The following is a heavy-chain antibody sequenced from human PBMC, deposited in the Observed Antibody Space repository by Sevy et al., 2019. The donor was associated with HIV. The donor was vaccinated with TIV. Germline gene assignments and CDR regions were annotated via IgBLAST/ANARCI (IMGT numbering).Heavy chain of an antibody. D-gene: IGHD6-13*01. CDR2: ISNSSSYI. V-gene: IGHV3-21*01. Sequence: GGSLRLSCAASGLRFSNYNMNWVRQAPGQGLEWVACISNSSSYIYYVDSVKGRFTISRDNAKNSLYLPMNSLRAEDTAVYYCASEKEQLVLWPYYGMDVWGQGTTVTVSS. CDR1: GLRFSNYN. J-gene: IGHJ6*02. CDR3: ASEKEQLVLWPYYGMDV.